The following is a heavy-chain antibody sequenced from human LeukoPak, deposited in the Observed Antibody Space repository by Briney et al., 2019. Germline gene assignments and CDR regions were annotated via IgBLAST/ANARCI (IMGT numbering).Heavy chain of an antibody. Sequence: PSETLSLTCTVSGGSISSSSSCWGWIRQPPGKGLEWIESIYYSGSTYYNPSLKSRVTISVDTSKNQFSLKLSSVTAADTAVYYCARLLVVRGVMDWGQGTLVTVSS. V-gene: IGHV4-39*01. D-gene: IGHD3-10*01. J-gene: IGHJ4*02. CDR1: GGSISSSSSC. CDR2: IYYSGST. CDR3: ARLLVVRGVMD.